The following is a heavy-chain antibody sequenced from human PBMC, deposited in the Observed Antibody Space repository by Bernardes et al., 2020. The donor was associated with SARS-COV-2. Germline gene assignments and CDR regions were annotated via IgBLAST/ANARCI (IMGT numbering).Heavy chain of an antibody. CDR2: ISSSSSTT. V-gene: IGHV3-48*01. Sequence: GGSLRLSCAASGFTFSGYSMNWVRLAPGKGLEWLSYISSSSSTTFYADSLKGRFTISRDNAKKSVYLQMNGLRAEDTAVYFCARGVHWNYPYYFDYWGQGIQVTVSS. CDR1: GFTFSGYS. D-gene: IGHD1-7*01. J-gene: IGHJ4*02. CDR3: ARGVHWNYPYYFDY.